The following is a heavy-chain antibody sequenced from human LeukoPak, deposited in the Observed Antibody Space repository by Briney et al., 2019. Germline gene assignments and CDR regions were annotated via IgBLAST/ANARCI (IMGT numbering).Heavy chain of an antibody. Sequence: PGGSLRLSCAASGFTFSSYAMHWVRQAPGKGLEWVAVISYDGSNKYYADSVKGRFTISRDNSKNTLYLQMNSLRAEDTAVYYCARGPWYSSGWYGSRRFDYWGQGTLVTVSS. CDR3: ARGPWYSSGWYGSRRFDY. CDR2: ISYDGSNK. J-gene: IGHJ4*02. D-gene: IGHD6-19*01. V-gene: IGHV3-30*04. CDR1: GFTFSSYA.